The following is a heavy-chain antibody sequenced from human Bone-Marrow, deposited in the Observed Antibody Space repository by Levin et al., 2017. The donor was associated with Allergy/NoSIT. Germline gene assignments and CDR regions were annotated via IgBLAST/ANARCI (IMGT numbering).Heavy chain of an antibody. CDR3: AREELSTGGLDY. CDR1: GDSLRSGPYY. CDR2: IDSSGTT. D-gene: IGHD2-15*01. V-gene: IGHV4-30-4*01. Sequence: SQTLSLPCTVSGDSLRSGPYYWNWIRQPPGKGLEWVGHIDSSGTTFYSPSLQSRLTISVDTSTNQFSLRLISVTAADTAFYYCAREELSTGGLDYWGQGTLVTVSS. J-gene: IGHJ4*02.